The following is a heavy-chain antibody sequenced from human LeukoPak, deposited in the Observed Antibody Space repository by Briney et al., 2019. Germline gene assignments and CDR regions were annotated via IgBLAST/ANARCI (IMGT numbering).Heavy chain of an antibody. CDR2: IYYSGST. CDR1: GGSISSGSYY. V-gene: IGHV4-39*01. D-gene: IGHD3-22*01. CDR3: ASWGYYYDSSGFWFDP. J-gene: IGHJ5*02. Sequence: PSETLSLTCTVSGGSISSGSYYWGWIRQPPGKGLEWIGSIYYSGSTYYNPSLKSRVTISVDTSKNQFSLKLSSVTAADTAVYYCASWGYYYDSSGFWFDPWGQGTLVTVSS.